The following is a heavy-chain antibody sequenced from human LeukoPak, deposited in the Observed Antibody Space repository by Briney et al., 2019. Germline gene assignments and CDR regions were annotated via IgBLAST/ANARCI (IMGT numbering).Heavy chain of an antibody. CDR2: INNDGNLKTDGRDT. J-gene: IGHJ4*02. D-gene: IGHD2-2*01. CDR3: AKANLYCSSTSCYLI. Sequence: GGSLRLSCAASGFTLSNYWMIHWVRQVPGKGLQWVSRINNDGNLKTDGRDTGYADSVKGRFTISRDNSKNTLYLQMNSLRAEDTAVYYCAKANLYCSSTSCYLIWGQGTLVTVSS. V-gene: IGHV3-NL1*01. CDR1: GFTLSNYW.